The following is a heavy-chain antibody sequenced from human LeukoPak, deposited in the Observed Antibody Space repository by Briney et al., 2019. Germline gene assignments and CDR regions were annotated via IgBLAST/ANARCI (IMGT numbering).Heavy chain of an antibody. Sequence: GGSLRLSCAASGFTFSSYGMHWVRLAPGKGLEWVAVISYDGSNKYYADSVKGRFTISRDNSKNTLYLQMNSLRAEDTAVYYCAKSALRAFDYWGQGTLVTVSS. CDR2: ISYDGSNK. CDR1: GFTFSSYG. V-gene: IGHV3-30*18. J-gene: IGHJ4*02. CDR3: AKSALRAFDY.